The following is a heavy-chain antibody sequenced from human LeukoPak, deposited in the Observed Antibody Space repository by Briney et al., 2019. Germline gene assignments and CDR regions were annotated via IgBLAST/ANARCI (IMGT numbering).Heavy chain of an antibody. CDR3: ARTAPITGTTY. J-gene: IGHJ4*02. CDR2: IYYSGST. V-gene: IGHV4-59*08. D-gene: IGHD1-7*01. Sequence: SETLSLTCTVSGGSISSYYWSWIRQPPGKGLEWIGYIYYSGSTNYNPSLKSRVTISVDTSKNQFSLKLSSVTAADTAVYYCARTAPITGTTYWGQGTLVTVSS. CDR1: GGSISSYY.